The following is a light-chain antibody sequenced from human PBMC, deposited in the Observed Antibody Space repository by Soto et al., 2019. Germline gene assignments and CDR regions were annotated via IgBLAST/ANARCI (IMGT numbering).Light chain of an antibody. Sequence: QAALTQPPSASGSPGQSVTISCTGTSSDVGGYNYVSWYQQHPGKAPKLMIYEVNKRPSGVPDRFSGSKSGNTASLTVSGLHAEDEADYYCSSYAGSNTVVFGGGTKVTVL. J-gene: IGLJ2*01. CDR3: SSYAGSNTVV. CDR2: EVN. V-gene: IGLV2-8*01. CDR1: SSDVGGYNY.